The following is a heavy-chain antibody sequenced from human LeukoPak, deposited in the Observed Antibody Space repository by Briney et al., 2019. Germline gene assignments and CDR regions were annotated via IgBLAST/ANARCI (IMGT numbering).Heavy chain of an antibody. CDR3: TTGYGSTWYG. D-gene: IGHD6-13*01. V-gene: IGHV3-15*01. Sequence: GGSLRLSCAASGSTFSIAWMNWVRQTPGKGLEWVGHIKSKIDGGTTDYAEPVKSRFNISRDDSKNTVYLQMNSLKTEDTAVYYCTTGYGSTWYGWGQGTLVTVSS. CDR2: IKSKIDGGTT. J-gene: IGHJ4*02. CDR1: GSTFSIAW.